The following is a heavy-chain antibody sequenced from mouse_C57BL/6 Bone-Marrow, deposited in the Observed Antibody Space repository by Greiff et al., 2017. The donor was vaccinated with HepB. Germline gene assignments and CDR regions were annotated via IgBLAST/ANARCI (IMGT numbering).Heavy chain of an antibody. V-gene: IGHV1-55*01. CDR3: AGGDDYPWFAY. D-gene: IGHD2-4*01. Sequence: QVQLQQPGAELVKPGASVKMSCKASGYTFTSYWITWAKQRPGQGLEWIGDIYPGSGSTNYNEKFKSKATLTVDTSSSAAYMQLSSLTSEDSAVYYCAGGDDYPWFAYWGQGTLVTVSA. J-gene: IGHJ3*01. CDR1: GYTFTSYW. CDR2: IYPGSGST.